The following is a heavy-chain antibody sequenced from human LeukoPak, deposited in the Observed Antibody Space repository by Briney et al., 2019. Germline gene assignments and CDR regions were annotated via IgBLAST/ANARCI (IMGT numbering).Heavy chain of an antibody. CDR1: GGSISSSSYY. CDR3: ARHLSRYCSSTSCYLGAFDI. CDR2: IYYSGST. J-gene: IGHJ3*02. D-gene: IGHD2-2*01. Sequence: PSETLSLTCTVSGGSISSSSYYWGWIRQPPGKVLEWIGSIYYSGSTYYNPSLKSRVTISVDASKNQFSLKLGSVTAADTAVCSCARHLSRYCSSTSCYLGAFDIWGQGTMVTVSA. V-gene: IGHV4-39*01.